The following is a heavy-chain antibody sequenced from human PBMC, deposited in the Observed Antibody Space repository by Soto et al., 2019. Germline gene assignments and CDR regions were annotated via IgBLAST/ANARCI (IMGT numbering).Heavy chain of an antibody. CDR1: GSTFTGYY. CDR2: INPNSGNT. V-gene: IGHV1-2*02. D-gene: IGHD2-2*01. Sequence: ASLKVSCKASGSTFTGYYMHWVRQAPGQGLEWMGWINPNSGNTDYAQKFQGRVTMTRDTSISTAYMELSSLRSEDTAVYYCARDRYCSSTSCYAPTNYYYYYMDVWGKGTTVTVSS. J-gene: IGHJ6*03. CDR3: ARDRYCSSTSCYAPTNYYYYYMDV.